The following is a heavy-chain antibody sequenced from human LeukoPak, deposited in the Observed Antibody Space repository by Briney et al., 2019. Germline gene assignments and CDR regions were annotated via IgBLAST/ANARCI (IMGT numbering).Heavy chain of an antibody. V-gene: IGHV4-34*01. CDR2: INHSGST. Sequence: SETLSLTCAVYGGSFSGYYCSWIRQPPGKGLEWIGEINHSGSTNYNPSLKSRVTISVDTSKNQFSLKLSSVTAADTAVYYCARLRSCSGGSCYSPWFDPWGQGTLVTVSS. CDR3: ARLRSCSGGSCYSPWFDP. CDR1: GGSFSGYY. J-gene: IGHJ5*02. D-gene: IGHD2-15*01.